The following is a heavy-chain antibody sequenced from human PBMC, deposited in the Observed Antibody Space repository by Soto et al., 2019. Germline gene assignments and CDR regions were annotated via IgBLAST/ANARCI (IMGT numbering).Heavy chain of an antibody. CDR1: GYTFTSYG. V-gene: IGHV1-18*01. Sequence: QVQLVQSGAEVKKPGASVKVSCKASGYTFTSYGISWVRQAPGQGLEWMGWISAYNGNTNYAQKLQGRVTMTTDTSTRTAYMELRSLRSDDTAVYYCARTEDYYDSSGYYQIDYWGQGTLVTVSS. CDR3: ARTEDYYDSSGYYQIDY. J-gene: IGHJ4*02. CDR2: ISAYNGNT. D-gene: IGHD3-22*01.